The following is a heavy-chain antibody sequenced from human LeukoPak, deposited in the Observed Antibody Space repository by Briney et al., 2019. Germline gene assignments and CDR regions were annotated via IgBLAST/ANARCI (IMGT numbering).Heavy chain of an antibody. Sequence: GGSLRLSCAASGFIVSSNYLSWVRQAPGEGLEWVSIIYSGGKTYYADSVKGRFTISRDNSNNTLYLQMNSLRAEDTAVYYCAKFMILSGKFYGMDVWGQGTTVAVSS. J-gene: IGHJ6*02. CDR2: IYSGGKT. D-gene: IGHD3-16*01. V-gene: IGHV3-53*01. CDR3: AKFMILSGKFYGMDV. CDR1: GFIVSSNY.